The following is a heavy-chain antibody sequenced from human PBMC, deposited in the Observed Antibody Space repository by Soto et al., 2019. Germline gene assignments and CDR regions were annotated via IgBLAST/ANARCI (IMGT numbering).Heavy chain of an antibody. CDR1: GGSISSGGYY. CDR2: IYYSGST. V-gene: IGHV4-31*03. J-gene: IGHJ6*02. D-gene: IGHD6-13*01. Sequence: SETLSLTCTASGGSISSGGYYWSWIRQHPGKGLEWIGYIYYSGSTYYNPSLKSRVTISVDTSKNQFSLKLSSVTAADTAVYYCARDRRIAAAGSYYYYYGMDVWGQGTTVTVSS. CDR3: ARDRRIAAAGSYYYYYGMDV.